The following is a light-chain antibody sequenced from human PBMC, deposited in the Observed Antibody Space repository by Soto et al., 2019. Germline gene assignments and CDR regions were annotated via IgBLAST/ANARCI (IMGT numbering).Light chain of an antibody. Sequence: EIVLTQSPATLSLSPGDRATISCRASQSVSSYLAWYQQKPGQAPRLLIYDASNRATGVPARFSGSGSGTDFTLTISSLEPEDFAVYYCQQRSNWPLTFGGGTKVEIK. CDR1: QSVSSY. CDR3: QQRSNWPLT. CDR2: DAS. V-gene: IGKV3-11*01. J-gene: IGKJ4*01.